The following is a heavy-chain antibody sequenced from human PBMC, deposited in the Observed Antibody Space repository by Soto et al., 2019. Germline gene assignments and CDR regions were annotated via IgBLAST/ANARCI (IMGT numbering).Heavy chain of an antibody. Sequence: SVKACWEDRGYTLASCAMYWARQANGQRLEWMGWINAGNGNTKYSQKFQGRVTITRDTSASTAYMELSSLRSEDTAVYYCARVDCSGGSCYAFDFWGQGTLVTGSS. J-gene: IGHJ4*02. V-gene: IGHV1-3*01. D-gene: IGHD2-15*01. CDR1: GYTLASCA. CDR2: INAGNGNT. CDR3: ARVDCSGGSCYAFDF.